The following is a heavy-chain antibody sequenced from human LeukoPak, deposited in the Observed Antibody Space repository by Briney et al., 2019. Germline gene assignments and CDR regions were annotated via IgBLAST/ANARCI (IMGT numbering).Heavy chain of an antibody. Sequence: PGQXXXXMGGXIPIFDTAHYAQKFQGRVTITADESTSTAYMELSSLRSEDTAVFYCARISLGAIWGYYYGMDVWGQGTTVTVSS. CDR3: ARISLGAIWGYYYGMDV. V-gene: IGHV1-69*01. J-gene: IGHJ6*02. D-gene: IGHD1-26*01. CDR2: XIPIFDTA.